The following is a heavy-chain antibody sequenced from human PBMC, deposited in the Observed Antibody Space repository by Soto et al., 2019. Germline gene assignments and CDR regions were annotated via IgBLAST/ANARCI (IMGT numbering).Heavy chain of an antibody. J-gene: IGHJ4*02. V-gene: IGHV4-39*01. Sequence: QLQLQESGPGLVKPSETLSLTCTVSGGSISSSSYYWGWIRQPPGKGLEWIGSIYYSGSTYYNPSLKSRVTISVDTSKNQFSLKLSSVTAANTAVYYCARSSVSVLSAFDYWGQGTLVTVSS. CDR1: GGSISSSSYY. CDR3: ARSSVSVLSAFDY. D-gene: IGHD6-19*01. CDR2: IYYSGST.